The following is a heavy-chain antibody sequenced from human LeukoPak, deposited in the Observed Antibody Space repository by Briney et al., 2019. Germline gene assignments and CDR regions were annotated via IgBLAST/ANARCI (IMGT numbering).Heavy chain of an antibody. CDR3: ARDIELST. Sequence: GGSLRLSCAASGFMFRDAAMTWVRQAPGKGLEWVSLIASSGLNTYYADSVRGRFTISRDNSKSTLSLQMNSLRVEDAAIYYCARDIELSTWGLGTLVTASS. CDR2: IASSGLNT. J-gene: IGHJ3*01. V-gene: IGHV3-23*01. CDR1: GFMFRDAA. D-gene: IGHD5-12*01.